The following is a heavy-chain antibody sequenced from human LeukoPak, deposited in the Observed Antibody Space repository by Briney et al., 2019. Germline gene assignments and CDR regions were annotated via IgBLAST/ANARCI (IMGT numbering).Heavy chain of an antibody. Sequence: ASVKVSCKASGYTFTSYYMHWVRQAPGQGLEGMGIINPSGGSTSYAQKFQGRVTMTRDMSTSTVYMELSSLRSEDTAVYYCARDVGNDAFDIWGQGTMVTVSS. CDR2: INPSGGST. J-gene: IGHJ3*02. CDR3: ARDVGNDAFDI. CDR1: GYTFTSYY. D-gene: IGHD4-23*01. V-gene: IGHV1-46*01.